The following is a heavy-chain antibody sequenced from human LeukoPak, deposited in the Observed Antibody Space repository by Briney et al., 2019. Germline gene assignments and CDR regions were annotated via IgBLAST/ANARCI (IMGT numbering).Heavy chain of an antibody. V-gene: IGHV3-33*06. Sequence: GGSLRLSCAASGFTFNNYVMSWVRQAPGKGLEWVTVIWHDGSHKDYADSVKGRFTISRDNSKNTLYLQMNDLRAEDTAVYFCVKGWGSNVYASAFDVWGQGTMVTVSS. J-gene: IGHJ3*01. CDR3: VKGWGSNVYASAFDV. CDR1: GFTFNNYV. D-gene: IGHD3-16*01. CDR2: IWHDGSHK.